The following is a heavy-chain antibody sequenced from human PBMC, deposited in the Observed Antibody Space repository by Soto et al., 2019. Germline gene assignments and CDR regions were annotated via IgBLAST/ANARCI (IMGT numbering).Heavy chain of an antibody. CDR3: ARRLFGSGWTLDS. CDR1: GASITTYY. J-gene: IGHJ4*02. CDR2: VYHTGST. V-gene: IGHV4-59*01. Sequence: SETLSLTCDVSGASITTYYWTWVRQAPGKGLEWIGNVYHTGSTDYNSSLKSRVTISVDTSKNQFSLNMNSVTAADTAVYYCARRLFGSGWTLDSWGQGALVTVSS. D-gene: IGHD6-19*01.